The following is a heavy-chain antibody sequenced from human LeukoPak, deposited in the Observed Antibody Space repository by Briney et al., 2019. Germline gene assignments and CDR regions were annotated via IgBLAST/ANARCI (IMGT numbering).Heavy chain of an antibody. CDR2: INSDGSST. J-gene: IGHJ3*02. Sequence: GGSLRLSCAASGFTFSSYWMHWVRQAPGKGLVWVSRINSDGSSTSYADSVKGRFTISRDNAKNTLYLQMNSLRAEDTAVYYCASRTYCGGDCYDIWGQGTMVTVSS. D-gene: IGHD2-21*02. V-gene: IGHV3-74*01. CDR3: ASRTYCGGDCYDI. CDR1: GFTFSSYW.